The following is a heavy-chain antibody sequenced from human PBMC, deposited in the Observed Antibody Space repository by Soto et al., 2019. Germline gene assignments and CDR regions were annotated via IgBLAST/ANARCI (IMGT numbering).Heavy chain of an antibody. J-gene: IGHJ4*02. CDR1: GYTFSNFW. CDR2: IYPGDHET. Sequence: PGEFLKISCQSSGYTFSNFWIGWVRQGPGKGLEWMGIIYPGDHETRYSPSFHGKVTISADRSINTAYLQWNSLEASDTAFYFCARSPRRSPYFDYWGQGALVTVSS. V-gene: IGHV5-51*01. CDR3: ARSPRRSPYFDY.